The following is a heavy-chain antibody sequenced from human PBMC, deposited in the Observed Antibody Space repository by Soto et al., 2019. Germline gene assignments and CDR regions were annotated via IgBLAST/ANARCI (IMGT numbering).Heavy chain of an antibody. D-gene: IGHD2-21*02. CDR2: ISAYNGNT. CDR3: ARALACGGDCYSYYYYGMDV. CDR1: GYTFTSYG. Sequence: ASVKVSCKASGYTFTSYGISWVRQAPGQGLECMGWISAYNGNTNYAQKLQGRVTMTTDTSTSTAYMELRSLRSDDTAVYYCARALACGGDCYSYYYYGMDVWGQGTTVTVSS. V-gene: IGHV1-18*01. J-gene: IGHJ6*02.